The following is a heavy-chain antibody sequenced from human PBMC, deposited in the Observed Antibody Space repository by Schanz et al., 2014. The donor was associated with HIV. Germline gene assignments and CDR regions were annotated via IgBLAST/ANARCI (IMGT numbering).Heavy chain of an antibody. V-gene: IGHV1-24*01. D-gene: IGHD6-13*01. Sequence: QDQLVQSGAEVKKPGASVKVSCKVSGYSLSELSMHWVRQAPGKGLEWMGGFDPEDGEAIFAQNFQGRLTLTEDTSTDTAYMELSGLRFEDTAVYYCARVSGWSSFDYWGQGTLVIVSS. CDR3: ARVSGWSSFDY. CDR2: FDPEDGEA. CDR1: GYSLSELS. J-gene: IGHJ4*02.